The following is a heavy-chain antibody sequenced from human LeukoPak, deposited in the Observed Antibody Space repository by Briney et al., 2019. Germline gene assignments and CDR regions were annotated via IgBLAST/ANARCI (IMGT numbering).Heavy chain of an antibody. D-gene: IGHD6-13*01. CDR3: ARGGIAAHFDY. Sequence: SETLSLTCTVSGGSISSYYWSWIRQPPGKGLERIGYIYYSGSTNYNPSLKSRVTISVDTSKNQFSLKLSSVTAADTAVYYCARGGIAAHFDYWGQGTLVTVSS. V-gene: IGHV4-59*01. CDR2: IYYSGST. J-gene: IGHJ4*02. CDR1: GGSISSYY.